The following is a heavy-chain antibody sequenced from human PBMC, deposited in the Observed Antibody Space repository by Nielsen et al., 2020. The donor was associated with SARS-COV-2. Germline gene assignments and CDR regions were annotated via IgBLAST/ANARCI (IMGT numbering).Heavy chain of an antibody. CDR1: GGSISSGSYY. D-gene: IGHD1-26*01. CDR2: IYTSGST. V-gene: IGHV4-61*02. CDR3: ARLVGAKEIYFDY. J-gene: IGHJ4*02. Sequence: SETLSLTCTVSGGSISSGSYYWSWIRQPAGKGLEWIGRIYTSGSTNYNPSLKSRVTISVDTSKNQFSLKLSSVTAADTAVYYCARLVGAKEIYFDYWGQGTLVTVSS.